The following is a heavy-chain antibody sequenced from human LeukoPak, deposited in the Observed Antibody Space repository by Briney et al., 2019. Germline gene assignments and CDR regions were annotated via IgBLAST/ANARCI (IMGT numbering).Heavy chain of an antibody. CDR2: IYYSGST. Sequence: SETLSLTCTVSGGSISSYYWSWIWQPPGKGLEWIGYIYYSGSTNYNPSLKSRVTISVDTSKNQFSLKLSSVTAADTAVYYCARVLRSSGSYWFDPWGQGTLVTVSS. J-gene: IGHJ5*02. CDR3: ARVLRSSGSYWFDP. D-gene: IGHD6-19*01. V-gene: IGHV4-59*08. CDR1: GGSISSYY.